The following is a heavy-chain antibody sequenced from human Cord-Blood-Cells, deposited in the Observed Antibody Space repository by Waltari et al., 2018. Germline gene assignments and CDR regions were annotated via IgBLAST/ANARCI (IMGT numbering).Heavy chain of an antibody. Sequence: QVQLQQWCAGLLKPSETLSLTCAVYGGSFSGYYWSWIRHPPGKGLEWIGEINHSGSTNYNPSLKSRVTISVDTSKNQFSLKLSSVTAADTAVYYCARGGDIVVVPAAIAYFQHWGQGTLVIVSS. CDR2: INHSGST. D-gene: IGHD2-2*02. CDR1: GGSFSGYY. V-gene: IGHV4-34*01. CDR3: ARGGDIVVVPAAIAYFQH. J-gene: IGHJ1*01.